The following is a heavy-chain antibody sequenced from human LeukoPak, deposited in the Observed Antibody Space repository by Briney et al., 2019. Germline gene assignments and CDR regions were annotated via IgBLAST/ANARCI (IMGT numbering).Heavy chain of an antibody. Sequence: GGSLRLSCAASGFTFSSYWMHWVRQAPGKGLVWVSRSDGSSTSYADSVKGRFTISRDNAKNTLYLQMNSLRAEDTAVYYCARGYDYVWDWYFHLWGRGTLVTVSS. J-gene: IGHJ2*01. CDR1: GFTFSSYW. V-gene: IGHV3-74*01. CDR2: SDGSST. D-gene: IGHD3-16*01. CDR3: ARGYDYVWDWYFHL.